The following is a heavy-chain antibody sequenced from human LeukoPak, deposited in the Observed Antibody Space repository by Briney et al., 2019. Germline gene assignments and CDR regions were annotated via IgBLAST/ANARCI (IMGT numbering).Heavy chain of an antibody. V-gene: IGHV1-18*01. CDR2: ISAYNGNT. D-gene: IGHD4-17*01. CDR3: AGGVPNTRFQIILYGDYRKRNNDAFDI. CDR1: GYTFTSYG. Sequence: ASVKVSCKASGYTFTSYGISWVRQAPGQGREWMGWISAYNGNTNYAQKLQGRVTMTTDTSTSTAYMELRSLRSDDTAVYYCAGGVPNTRFQIILYGDYRKRNNDAFDIWGQGTMVTVSS. J-gene: IGHJ3*02.